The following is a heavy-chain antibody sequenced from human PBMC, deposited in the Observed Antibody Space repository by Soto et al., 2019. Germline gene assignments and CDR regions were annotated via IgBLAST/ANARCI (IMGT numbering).Heavy chain of an antibody. CDR2: INHSGST. CDR3: ARCITMIEGTWFDP. D-gene: IGHD3-22*01. V-gene: IGHV4-34*01. Sequence: PSETLSLTCAVYGGSFSGYYWRWIRQPPWKGLDWVVEINHSGSTNYNPSLKSRVTISVDTSKNQFYLKLSSVTAADTAVYYCARCITMIEGTWFDPWGQGTLVNVSS. CDR1: GGSFSGYY. J-gene: IGHJ5*02.